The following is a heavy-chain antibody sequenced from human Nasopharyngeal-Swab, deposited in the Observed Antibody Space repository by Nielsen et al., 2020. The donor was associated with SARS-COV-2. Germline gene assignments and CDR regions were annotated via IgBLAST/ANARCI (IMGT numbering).Heavy chain of an antibody. CDR1: GGSINSYY. V-gene: IGHV4-59*01. D-gene: IGHD5-18*01. J-gene: IGHJ2*01. CDR3: ARGYTSGAWYLDL. Sequence: SETLSLTCTVSGGSINSYYWSWIRQPPGKGLEWIGNIYYSGSINYNPSLRSRVTISVDTSKNQFSLKLSSVTAADAAVYYCARGYTSGAWYLDLWGRGTPVTVSS. CDR2: IYYSGSI.